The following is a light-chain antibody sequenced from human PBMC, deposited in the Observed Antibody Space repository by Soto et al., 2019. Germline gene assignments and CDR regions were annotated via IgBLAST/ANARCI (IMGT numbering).Light chain of an antibody. CDR1: QALRND. CDR2: AVS. J-gene: IGKJ4*01. V-gene: IGKV1-17*01. Sequence: DIQMTQSPSSLSASVGDRVTITCRASQALRNDVGWYQQKPGQAPKRLIYAVSNLQSGVPSWFSGSGSRTEFTLTISSLQPEDFVTYDGLRHNDYPLTVGGGTKVEIK. CDR3: LRHNDYPLT.